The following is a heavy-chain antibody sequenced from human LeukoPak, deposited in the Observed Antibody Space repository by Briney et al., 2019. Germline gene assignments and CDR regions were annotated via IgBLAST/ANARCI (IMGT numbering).Heavy chain of an antibody. CDR1: EFTFSSYE. J-gene: IGHJ4*02. V-gene: IGHV3-48*03. CDR2: ISSSGSTK. Sequence: GGSLRLSCAASEFTFSSYEMNWVRQAPGKGLEWVSYISSSGSTKYYADSVKGRFTISRDNAKNSLYLQMNSLRVEDTALYYCARGPHPYTSGWYHFDYWGRGTPVTVSS. D-gene: IGHD6-19*01. CDR3: ARGPHPYTSGWYHFDY.